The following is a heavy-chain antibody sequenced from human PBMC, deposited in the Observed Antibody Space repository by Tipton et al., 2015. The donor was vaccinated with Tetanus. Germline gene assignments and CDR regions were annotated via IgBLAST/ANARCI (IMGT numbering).Heavy chain of an antibody. CDR3: AGDGGNYFYYGMNV. J-gene: IGHJ6*02. V-gene: IGHV4-31*11. CDR2: IYSPGTT. Sequence: TLSLTCDVSGASISSAAWTWIRQPPGKGLEWIGYIYSPGTTSYAPSLRGRATISFDSVKNHFSLSLSSVTAADTAMYYCAGDGGNYFYYGMNVWGQGAAVTVSS. CDR1: GASISSAA.